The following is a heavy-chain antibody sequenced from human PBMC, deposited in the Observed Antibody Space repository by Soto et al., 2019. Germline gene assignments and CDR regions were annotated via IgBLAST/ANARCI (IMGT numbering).Heavy chain of an antibody. CDR2: IWSDGSNK. V-gene: IGHV3-33*01. CDR3: ARDQGSSWFDP. Sequence: QVQLVESGGGVIQPGRSLRLSCAASGFTFSSYGMHWVRQAPGKGLEWVAGIWSDGSNKYYPDSVKGRFTISRDNSRNTRYLQMNSLRAEDTAVYYCARDQGSSWFDPWGQGTLVTVSS. J-gene: IGHJ5*02. CDR1: GFTFSSYG.